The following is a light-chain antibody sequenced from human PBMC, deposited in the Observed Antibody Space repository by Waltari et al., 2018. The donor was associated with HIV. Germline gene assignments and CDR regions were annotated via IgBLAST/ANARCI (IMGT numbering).Light chain of an antibody. CDR1: QSVNNY. CDR3: QQRSNWLWT. CDR2: DAS. J-gene: IGKJ1*01. Sequence: ETVLTQSPATLSLSPGERATLSCRASQSVNNYLTWYQQKPGQAPKLLIYDASNRATGIPARFSGSGSGTDFTLTITSLEPEDVAVYYCQQRSNWLWTFGQGTKVEIK. V-gene: IGKV3-11*01.